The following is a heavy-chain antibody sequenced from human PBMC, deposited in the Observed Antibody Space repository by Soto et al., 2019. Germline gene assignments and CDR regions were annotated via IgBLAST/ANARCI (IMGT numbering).Heavy chain of an antibody. CDR3: ARDREAGYNFYYGMDV. CDR1: GADINTYS. V-gene: IGHV4-4*07. D-gene: IGHD6-19*01. CDR2: IYTSASI. Sequence: SETLSLTCSVSGADINTYSWTWIREPAGKGLERIGRIYTSASINYNPSLKGRVTLSVDTSTNQVSLRLASVTAADTAIYYCARDREAGYNFYYGMDVWGQGTTVTVSS. J-gene: IGHJ6*02.